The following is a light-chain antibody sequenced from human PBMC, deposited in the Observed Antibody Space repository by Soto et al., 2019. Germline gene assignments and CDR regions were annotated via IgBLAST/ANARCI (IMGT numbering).Light chain of an antibody. CDR1: SSDVGGYNY. CDR2: DVS. V-gene: IGLV2-14*01. J-gene: IGLJ1*01. CDR3: SSYTSTSTYV. Sequence: QSALTQPASVSGSPGQSITISCTGTSSDVGGYNYVSRYQQHPGKAPKLMIYDVSNRPSGVSNRFSGSKSGNTASLTISGLQAEDEADYHCSSYTSTSTYVFGTGTKVTVL.